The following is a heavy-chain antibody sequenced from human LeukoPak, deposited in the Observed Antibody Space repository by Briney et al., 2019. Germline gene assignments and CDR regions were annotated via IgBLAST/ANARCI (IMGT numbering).Heavy chain of an antibody. CDR2: MNLNSGNT. Sequence: ASVKVSCKASGYTFTSYDINWVRQATGQGLEWMGWMNLNSGNTGYAQKFQGRVTMTRNTSISTAYMELSSLRSEDTAVYYCARGSYDILTRPHNWFDPWGQGTLVTVSS. V-gene: IGHV1-8*01. J-gene: IGHJ5*02. CDR3: ARGSYDILTRPHNWFDP. D-gene: IGHD3-9*01. CDR1: GYTFTSYD.